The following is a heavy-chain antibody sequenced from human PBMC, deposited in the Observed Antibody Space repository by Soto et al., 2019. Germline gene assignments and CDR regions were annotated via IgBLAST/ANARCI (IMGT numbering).Heavy chain of an antibody. CDR1: GFTVSTYW. D-gene: IGHD4-17*01. CDR2: ISPDGSTT. Sequence: EVQLVESGGGLVQPGGSLRLSCAASGFTVSTYWMHWVRQDPGKGLMWVSRISPDGSTTTYADPVRGRFTISRDTAENTPYLQMNSLRVEDTAVYYCAKDRVPYSDYGRYFDLWGRGTLVTVSS. J-gene: IGHJ2*01. V-gene: IGHV3-74*01. CDR3: AKDRVPYSDYGRYFDL.